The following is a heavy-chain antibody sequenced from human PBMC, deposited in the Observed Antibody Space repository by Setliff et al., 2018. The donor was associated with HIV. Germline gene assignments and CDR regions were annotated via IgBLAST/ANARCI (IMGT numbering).Heavy chain of an antibody. D-gene: IGHD6-6*01. J-gene: IGHJ5*02. CDR1: GGSISSYY. CDR3: ARSIAARRGWFDP. V-gene: IGHV4-4*08. Sequence: ETLSLTCTVSGGSISSYYWSWIRQPPGKGLEWIGYIYTSGSTNYNPSLKSRVTISVDTSKNQFSLKLSSVTAADTAVYYCARSIAARRGWFDPWGQGTLVTVSS. CDR2: IYTSGST.